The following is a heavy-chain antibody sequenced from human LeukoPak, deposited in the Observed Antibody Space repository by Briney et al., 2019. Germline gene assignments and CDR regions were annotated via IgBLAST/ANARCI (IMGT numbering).Heavy chain of an antibody. CDR1: GFIVRSNY. Sequence: GGSLRLSCAAPGFIVRSNYMSWVRQAPGKGLEWVSILYSDSSAYYADSVKGRFTISRDNSKDTLYLQMNSLRAEDTAVYYCARDLGLRYFDWYGMDVWGQGTTVTVSS. D-gene: IGHD3-9*01. CDR3: ARDLGLRYFDWYGMDV. J-gene: IGHJ6*02. CDR2: LYSDSSA. V-gene: IGHV3-53*01.